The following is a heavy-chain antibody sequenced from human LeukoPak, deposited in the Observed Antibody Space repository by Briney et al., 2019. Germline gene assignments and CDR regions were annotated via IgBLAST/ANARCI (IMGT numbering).Heavy chain of an antibody. CDR2: IYYSGST. J-gene: IGHJ4*02. V-gene: IGHV4-39*01. CDR3: ARHWESYYY. Sequence: SETLSLTCTVSGSSISSSSYYWGWIRQPPGKGLEWIGSIYYSGSTYYNPSLKSRVTISVDTSKNQFSLKLSSVTAADTAVYYCARHWESYYYWGQGTLVTVSS. D-gene: IGHD1-26*01. CDR1: GSSISSSSYY.